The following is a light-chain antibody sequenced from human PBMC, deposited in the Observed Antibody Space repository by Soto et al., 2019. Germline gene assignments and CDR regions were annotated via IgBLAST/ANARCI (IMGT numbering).Light chain of an antibody. V-gene: IGKV3-15*01. CDR2: GAS. Sequence: EIVMTQSPATLSVSPGERATLSCRASQSVSNNLAWYQKKPGQAPRLLIYGASTRATGIPARFSGSGSVTECTLTISSLQSEDFAFYYWQQYNNWWTFGQGTRVDIK. J-gene: IGKJ1*01. CDR3: QQYNNWWT. CDR1: QSVSNN.